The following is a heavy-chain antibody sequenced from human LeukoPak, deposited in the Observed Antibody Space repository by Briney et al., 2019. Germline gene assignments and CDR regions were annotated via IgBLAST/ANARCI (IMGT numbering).Heavy chain of an antibody. CDR3: ARDWDCTAGSCVNCFDP. D-gene: IGHD2-15*01. V-gene: IGHV1-18*01. CDR2: ISASKGSP. CDR1: GYTFTKYG. Sequence: ASVKVSCKASGYTFTKYGISWVRQAPGEGLEWMGWISASKGSPNYAQNLQGRVTMTTDTPTSTAYMELRSLRSDDTAVYYCARDWDCTAGSCVNCFDPWGQGTLVTVSS. J-gene: IGHJ5*02.